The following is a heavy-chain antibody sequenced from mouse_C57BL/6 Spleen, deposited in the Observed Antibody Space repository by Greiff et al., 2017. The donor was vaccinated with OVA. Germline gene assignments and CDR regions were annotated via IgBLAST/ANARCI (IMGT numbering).Heavy chain of an antibody. J-gene: IGHJ4*01. D-gene: IGHD2-3*01. V-gene: IGHV1-18*01. Sequence: EVKLQESGPELVKPGASVKIPCKASGYTFTDYNMDWVKQSHGKSLEWIGDINPNNGGTIYNQKFKGKATLTVDKSSSTAYMELRSLTSEDTAVYYCARREGVYDGYYVGAMDYWGQGTSVTVSS. CDR3: ARREGVYDGYYVGAMDY. CDR2: INPNNGGT. CDR1: GYTFTDYN.